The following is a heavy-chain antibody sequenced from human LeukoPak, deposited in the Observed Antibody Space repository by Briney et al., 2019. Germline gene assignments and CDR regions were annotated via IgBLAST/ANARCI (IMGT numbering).Heavy chain of an antibody. D-gene: IGHD4-11*01. Sequence: PGGSLRLSCAASGFTFDDYTMHWVRQAPGKGLEWVSLISWDGGTTDYADSVKGRFTISRDNSKNSLFLQMNSLRTEDTAFYYCAKSTVLDFYYYYMDVWGKGTTVTISS. CDR3: AKSTVLDFYYYYMDV. CDR2: ISWDGGTT. CDR1: GFTFDDYT. J-gene: IGHJ6*03. V-gene: IGHV3-43*01.